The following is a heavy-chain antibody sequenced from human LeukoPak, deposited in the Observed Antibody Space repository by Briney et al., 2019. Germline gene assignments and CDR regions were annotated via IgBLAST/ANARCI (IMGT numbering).Heavy chain of an antibody. Sequence: ASVKVSCKASGYTFTSYGISWVRQAPGQGLEWMGWISAYNGNTNYAQKLQGRVTMTTDTSTSTAYMELRSLRSDDTAVYYCARRYCSGGSCYVDFDYWGQGTRVTVSS. CDR1: GYTFTSYG. V-gene: IGHV1-18*01. CDR3: ARRYCSGGSCYVDFDY. CDR2: ISAYNGNT. J-gene: IGHJ4*02. D-gene: IGHD2-15*01.